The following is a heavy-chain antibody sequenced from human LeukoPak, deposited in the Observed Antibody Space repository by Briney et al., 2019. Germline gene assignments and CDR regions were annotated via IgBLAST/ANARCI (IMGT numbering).Heavy chain of an antibody. D-gene: IGHD5/OR15-5a*01. J-gene: IGHJ4*02. CDR1: GGSISTGDYW. CDR3: ARQMGLGVWALDY. CDR2: IFYTGKT. V-gene: IGHV4-39*01. Sequence: SETLSLTCDVSGGSISTGDYWWGWIRQPPGKGLEWIAIIFYTGKTHHNPSLKSRGFMSVDTSKNQFSLTLSAVTAADTAVYYCARQMGLGVWALDYWGQGTLVTVSS.